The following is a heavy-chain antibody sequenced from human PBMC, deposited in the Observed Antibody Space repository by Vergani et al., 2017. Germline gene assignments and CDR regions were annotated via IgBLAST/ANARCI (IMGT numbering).Heavy chain of an antibody. D-gene: IGHD4-17*01. CDR2: ISSNGGST. V-gene: IGHV3-64D*06. CDR3: VKDLGTTVTTSD. CDR1: GFTFSSYD. J-gene: IGHJ4*02. Sequence: EVQLVESGGGLVQPGGSLRLSCSASGFTFSSYDMHWVRQAPGKGLEYVSAISSNGGSTSYADSVKGRFTISRDKSKNTLYLQMSSLRAEDTAVYYCVKDLGTTVTTSDWGQGTLVTVSS.